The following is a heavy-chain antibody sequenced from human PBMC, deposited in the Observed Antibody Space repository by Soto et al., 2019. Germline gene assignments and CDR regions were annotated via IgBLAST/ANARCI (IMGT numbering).Heavy chain of an antibody. CDR1: GFTFSTYA. J-gene: IGHJ6*02. CDR3: AKTLGYCSSSSCSRDYYYYYGLDV. Sequence: SLRLSCAASGFTFSTYAMHWVRQAPGKGLEWVADMSYDGSKKYYADSVKGRFTISRDNSKNTLYLQMNSLRAEDAAVYYCAKTLGYCSSSSCSRDYYYYYGLDVWGQGTTVTVSS. CDR2: MSYDGSKK. V-gene: IGHV3-30*18. D-gene: IGHD2-2*01.